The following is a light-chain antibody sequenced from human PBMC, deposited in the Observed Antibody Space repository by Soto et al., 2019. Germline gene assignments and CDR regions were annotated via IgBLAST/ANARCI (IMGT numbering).Light chain of an antibody. CDR2: GAS. CDR1: QSVSSSY. CDR3: QPYNTWPTTT. V-gene: IGKV3-15*01. J-gene: IGKJ5*01. Sequence: ESVLTQSPSTLALSPRERATLXXRAGQSVSSSYLAWYQQQPGQPPRLXXYGASTRATGVPARCSGSGSGTELTLTISSLQSEAFAVYYCQPYNTWPTTTCGPGTRLEIK.